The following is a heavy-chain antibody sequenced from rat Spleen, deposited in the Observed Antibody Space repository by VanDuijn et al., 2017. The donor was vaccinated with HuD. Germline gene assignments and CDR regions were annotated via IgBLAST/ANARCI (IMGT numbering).Heavy chain of an antibody. J-gene: IGHJ1*01. V-gene: IGHV5-7*01. CDR1: RFTFSNYA. CDR2: IIYDGSST. Sequence: EVQLVESGGGLVQPGRSMKLSCAALRFTFSNYAMAWVRQSPKKGLEWVATIIYDGSSTYYRDSVKGRFTISRDNAKSTLYLQMDSLRSEDTATYYCATQLGNWYFDFWGPGTMVTVSS. CDR3: ATQLGNWYFDF. D-gene: IGHD5-1*01.